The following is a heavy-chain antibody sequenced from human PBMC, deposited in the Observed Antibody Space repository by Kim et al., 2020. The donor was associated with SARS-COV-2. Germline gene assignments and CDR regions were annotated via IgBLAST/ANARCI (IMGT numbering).Heavy chain of an antibody. V-gene: IGHV1-3*01. D-gene: IGHD3-3*01. Sequence: SQQLQGRVTLTRDTSASTAYVELSSLTSEDTAVYYCARSYDFGGSSYAFDYWGQGTVVTVSS. J-gene: IGHJ4*02. CDR3: ARSYDFGGSSYAFDY.